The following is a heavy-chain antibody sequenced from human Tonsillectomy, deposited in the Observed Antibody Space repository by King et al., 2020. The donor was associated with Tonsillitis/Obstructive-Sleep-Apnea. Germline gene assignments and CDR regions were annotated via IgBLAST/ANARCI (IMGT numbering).Heavy chain of an antibody. Sequence: VQLQESGPGLVKPSQTLSLTCTVSGGSISSGGYYWSWIRQHPGKGLEWIGYIYYSGSTYYNPSLKSRVTISVDTSKNQFSLKLSSVTAADTAVYYCASLPGDHCSSTSCLSHVFDYWGQGTLVTVSS. V-gene: IGHV4-31*03. J-gene: IGHJ4*02. D-gene: IGHD2-2*01. CDR2: IYYSGST. CDR3: ASLPGDHCSSTSCLSHVFDY. CDR1: GGSISSGGYY.